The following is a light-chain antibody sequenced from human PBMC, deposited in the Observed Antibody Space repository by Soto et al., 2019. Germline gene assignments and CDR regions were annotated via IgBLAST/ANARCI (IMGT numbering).Light chain of an antibody. J-gene: IGKJ2*01. Sequence: DVVMTQSPLSLPVTLGQPASISCRSSQSLVYSDGNTYLNWFQQRPGQSPRRLIYKVSNRDSGVPDRFSGRGSGTDFTLKISRGEAEDVGVYYCMQGTHWPLYTFGQGTKLEI. CDR3: MQGTHWPLYT. V-gene: IGKV2-30*01. CDR1: QSLVYSDGNTY. CDR2: KVS.